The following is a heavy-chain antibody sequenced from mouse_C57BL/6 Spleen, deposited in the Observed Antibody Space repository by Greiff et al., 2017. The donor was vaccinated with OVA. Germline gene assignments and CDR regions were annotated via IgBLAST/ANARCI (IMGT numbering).Heavy chain of an antibody. D-gene: IGHD1-1*01. CDR2: IWSGGST. CDR3: ARKDYGSGYWYFDV. V-gene: IGHV2-2*01. Sequence: QVQLKQSGPGLVQPSQSLSITCTVSGFSLTSYGVHWVRQSPGKGLEWLGVIWSGGSTDYNAAFISRLSISKDNSKSQVFFKMNSLQADDTAIYYCARKDYGSGYWYFDVWGTGTTVTVSS. CDR1: GFSLTSYG. J-gene: IGHJ1*03.